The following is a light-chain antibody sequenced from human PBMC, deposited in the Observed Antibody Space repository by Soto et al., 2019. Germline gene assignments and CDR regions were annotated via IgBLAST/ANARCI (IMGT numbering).Light chain of an antibody. Sequence: QSVLTQPASVSGSPGQSITISCTGTSSDVGAYDYVSWYQQYPGKTPKVMISEVSNRPSGVSNRFSGSKSGNTASLTISVLQAEDEADYYCSSYTSSSTYVFGTGTKVTVL. CDR1: SSDVGAYDY. V-gene: IGLV2-14*01. CDR3: SSYTSSSTYV. J-gene: IGLJ1*01. CDR2: EVS.